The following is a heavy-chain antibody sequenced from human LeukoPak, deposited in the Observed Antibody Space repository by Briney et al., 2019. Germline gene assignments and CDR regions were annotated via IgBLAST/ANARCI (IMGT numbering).Heavy chain of an antibody. Sequence: GSLRLSCAASGFTFSAYYMSWIRQPQGKELEWVSYISSSGRTIYYADSVKGRFTISRDNAKNSLYLQMNSLRAEDTAVFFFKQKTAYDILTGLDYWGQGTLVTVSS. CDR2: ISSSGRTI. CDR1: GFTFSAYY. D-gene: IGHD3-9*01. CDR3: KQKTAYDILTGLDY. V-gene: IGHV3-11*01. J-gene: IGHJ4*02.